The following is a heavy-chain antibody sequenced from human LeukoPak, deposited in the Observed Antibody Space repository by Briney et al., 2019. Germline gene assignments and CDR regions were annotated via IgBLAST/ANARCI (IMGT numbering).Heavy chain of an antibody. CDR3: ASGGIYYGAAFDF. J-gene: IGHJ4*02. CDR2: ISYDGSNK. V-gene: IGHV3-30*03. D-gene: IGHD1-26*01. CDR1: GFTFSNAW. Sequence: GGSLRLSCAASGFTFSNAWMSWVRQAPGKGLEWVAVISYDGSNKYYADSVKGRFTISRDNSKNTLYLQMNSLRAEDTALYYCASGGIYYGAAFDFWGQGTLVTVSS.